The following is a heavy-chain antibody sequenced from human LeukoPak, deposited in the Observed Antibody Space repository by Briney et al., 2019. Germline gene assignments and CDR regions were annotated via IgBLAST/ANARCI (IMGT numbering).Heavy chain of an antibody. CDR2: IKQDGSEK. CDR3: AKDWDSDSSSFYFDY. V-gene: IGHV3-7*01. CDR1: GFIFSSSW. D-gene: IGHD6-13*01. J-gene: IGHJ4*02. Sequence: PGGSLRLSCAASGFIFSSSWMSWVRQAPGKGLEWVANIKQDGSEKYYVDSVKGRFTISRDNSKNTLYLQMNSLRAEDTAVYYCAKDWDSDSSSFYFDYWGQGTLVTVSS.